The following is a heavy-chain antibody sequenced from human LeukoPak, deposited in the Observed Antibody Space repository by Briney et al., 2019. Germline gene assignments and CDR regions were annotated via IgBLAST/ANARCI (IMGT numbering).Heavy chain of an antibody. Sequence: GSLRLSCAASGFTFSDYYMSWIRQAPGKGLEWVSYISSSSSYTNHADSVKGRFTISRDNATNSLYLQMNSLRAEDTAVYYCARSYYYYGMDVWGQGTTVTVSS. CDR3: ARSYYYYGMDV. CDR1: GFTFSDYY. V-gene: IGHV3-11*06. CDR2: ISSSSSYT. J-gene: IGHJ6*02.